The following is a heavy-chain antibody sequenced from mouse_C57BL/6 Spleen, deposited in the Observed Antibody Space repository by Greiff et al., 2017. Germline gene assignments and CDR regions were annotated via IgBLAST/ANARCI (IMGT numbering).Heavy chain of an antibody. CDR1: GYTFTDYY. J-gene: IGHJ2*01. Sequence: EVQLQQSGPELVKPGASVKISCKASGYTFTDYYMNWVKQSHGKSLEWIGDINPNNGGTSYNQKFKGKATLTVDKSSSTAYMEPRSLTSEDSAVYYCAPTMVTPLDYWGQGTTLTVSS. CDR2: INPNNGGT. D-gene: IGHD2-2*01. V-gene: IGHV1-26*01. CDR3: APTMVTPLDY.